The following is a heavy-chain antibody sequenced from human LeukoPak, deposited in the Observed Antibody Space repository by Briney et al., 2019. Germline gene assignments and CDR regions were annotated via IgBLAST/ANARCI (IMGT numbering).Heavy chain of an antibody. D-gene: IGHD3-22*01. CDR2: IPGSGATT. CDR1: GFTFSNYA. V-gene: IGHV3-23*01. J-gene: IGHJ4*02. Sequence: GGSLRLSCAASGFTFSNYAMSWVRQVPGKGLEWVSAIPGSGATTFYADSVKGRFTISRDESKNTLYLQMNSLRAEDTAVYYCAKAPYYYDSSGYYYDYWGQGALVTVSS. CDR3: AKAPYYYDSSGYYYDY.